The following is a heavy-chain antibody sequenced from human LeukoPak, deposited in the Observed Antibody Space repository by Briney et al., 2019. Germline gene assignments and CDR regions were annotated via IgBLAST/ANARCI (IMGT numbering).Heavy chain of an antibody. D-gene: IGHD5-24*01. CDR2: IIPIFGTA. Sequence: SVKVSCKASGGTFSSYAISWVRQAPGQGLEWMRGIIPIFGTANYAQKFRGRVTITADESTSTAYMELSSLRSEDTAVYYCARHPRDGYNSYYYGMDVWGQGTTVTVSS. CDR1: GGTFSSYA. J-gene: IGHJ6*02. V-gene: IGHV1-69*13. CDR3: ARHPRDGYNSYYYGMDV.